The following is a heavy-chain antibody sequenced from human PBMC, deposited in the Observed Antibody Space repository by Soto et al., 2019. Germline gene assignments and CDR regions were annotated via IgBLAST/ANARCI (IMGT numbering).Heavy chain of an antibody. CDR2: VYFSGST. D-gene: IGHD3-22*01. Sequence: SETLSLTXTISGVSISNYYWSWIRQPPGKGLEWIGYVYFSGSTNYNPSLKSRVTISVDTSKNQFSLKLTSVTAADTAVYYCARASSYYYDTSGTRNFYYYPMDVWGQGTTVTVSS. J-gene: IGHJ6*02. CDR1: GVSISNYY. V-gene: IGHV4-59*01. CDR3: ARASSYYYDTSGTRNFYYYPMDV.